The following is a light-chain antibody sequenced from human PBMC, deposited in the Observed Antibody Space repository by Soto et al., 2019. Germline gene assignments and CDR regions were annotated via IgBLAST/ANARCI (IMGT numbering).Light chain of an antibody. CDR1: SSDIGNYNL. CDR3: FSYAGAGTFV. CDR2: EVN. Sequence: QSVLTPPASLSGSPGHSITISCTGTSSDIGNYNLVSWFQQHPGKAPKLFIYEVNRRPSGVSDRLSGSKSANTASLTISGLQAEDEADYYCFSYAGAGTFVFGTGTKVTVL. V-gene: IGLV2-23*02. J-gene: IGLJ1*01.